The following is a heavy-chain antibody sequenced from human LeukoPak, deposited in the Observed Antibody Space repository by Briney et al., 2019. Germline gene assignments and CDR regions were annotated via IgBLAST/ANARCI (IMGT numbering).Heavy chain of an antibody. Sequence: SETLSLTCTVSGCSISSSSYYWGWIRQPPGKGVEWIGSIYYSGSTYYNPSLKSRVTISVDTSKNQFSLKLSSVTAADTAVYYCARGGRSSAIVYWGQGTLVTVSS. D-gene: IGHD1-26*01. V-gene: IGHV4-39*07. J-gene: IGHJ4*02. CDR2: IYYSGST. CDR1: GCSISSSSYY. CDR3: ARGGRSSAIVY.